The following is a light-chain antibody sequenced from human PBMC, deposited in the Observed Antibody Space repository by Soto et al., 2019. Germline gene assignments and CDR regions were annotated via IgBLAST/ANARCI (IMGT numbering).Light chain of an antibody. Sequence: AIRMTQYPSSLSASTGDRVTITCRASQGISSYLAWYQQKPGKAPKLLIYAASTLQSGVPSRFSGSGSGTDFTLTISCLQSEDFATYYCQQYYSYPWAFGQGTKLDIK. V-gene: IGKV1-8*01. CDR2: AAS. CDR1: QGISSY. J-gene: IGKJ1*01. CDR3: QQYYSYPWA.